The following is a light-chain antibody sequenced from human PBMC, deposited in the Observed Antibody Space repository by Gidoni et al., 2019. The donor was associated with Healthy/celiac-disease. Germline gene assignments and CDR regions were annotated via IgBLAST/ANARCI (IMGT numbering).Light chain of an antibody. CDR1: QSVTSN. Sequence: EIVMTHSPATLSVSPGESVTLSCRASQSVTSNLAWFQLKPGQAPRLLISDASTRVNGIPSRFSGSGSGTEFTLTITGLQSEDCAVYFCQQYNAWPRTFGPGTKVEIK. CDR2: DAS. V-gene: IGKV3-15*01. CDR3: QQYNAWPRT. J-gene: IGKJ1*01.